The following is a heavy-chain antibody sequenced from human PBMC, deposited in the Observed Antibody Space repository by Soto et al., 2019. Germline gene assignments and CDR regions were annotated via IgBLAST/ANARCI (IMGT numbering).Heavy chain of an antibody. CDR3: AREALLWFGELLYPDYNGLDD. D-gene: IGHD3-10*01. CDR1: GDSVSSNSAA. CDR2: TYYRSKWYN. Sequence: QVQLQQSGPGLLKPSQTLSLTCAISGDSVSSNSAAWTWIRQSPSRGLECLGRTYYRSKWYNDYAVSVKSRITINPATSKNQFSLYLNSVTPEDTAVYYCAREALLWFGELLYPDYNGLDDWGQGTTVTVSS. V-gene: IGHV6-1*01. J-gene: IGHJ6*02.